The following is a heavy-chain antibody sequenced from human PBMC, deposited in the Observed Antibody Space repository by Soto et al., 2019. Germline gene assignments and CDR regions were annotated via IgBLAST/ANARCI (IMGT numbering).Heavy chain of an antibody. Sequence: QVQLQESGPGLVKPSQTLSLTCTVSGGSISSGGYYWSWIRQHPGKGLEWIGYIYYSGSTYYNPSLKSRVTIPVDTSKNQFSRKLSSVTAADTAVYYCARDWAYIDAFDIWGQGTMVTVSS. CDR3: ARDWAYIDAFDI. J-gene: IGHJ3*02. D-gene: IGHD3-16*01. CDR2: IYYSGST. CDR1: GGSISSGGYY. V-gene: IGHV4-31*03.